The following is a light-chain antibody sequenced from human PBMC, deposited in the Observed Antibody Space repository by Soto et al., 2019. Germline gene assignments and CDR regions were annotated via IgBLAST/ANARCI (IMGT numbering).Light chain of an antibody. J-gene: IGKJ4*01. CDR3: QQYENSVPLT. V-gene: IGKV3-20*01. Sequence: EIVLTQAPGTLSLSPGERVTLSCRASQSVSSSYLAWYQQKPGQAPRLLIYGASSRATGIPDRFSGSGSGTDFTLTISRLEPEDFAVYHCQQYENSVPLTFGGGPKVDI. CDR2: GAS. CDR1: QSVSSSY.